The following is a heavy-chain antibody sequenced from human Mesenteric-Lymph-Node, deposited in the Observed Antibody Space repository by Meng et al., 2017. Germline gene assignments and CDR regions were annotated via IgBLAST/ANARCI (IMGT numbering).Heavy chain of an antibody. J-gene: IGHJ4*02. CDR3: GTLKYTSGFYGPAY. D-gene: IGHD6-19*01. Sequence: VYLVSSGSALKKPGASVKVSCKASGYTFTRYPMNWVRQAPGQGLEWMGWISTNTGNPTYAQGFTGRFVFSVDTSVSTAYLQISSLKAEDTAVYYCGTLKYTSGFYGPAYWGQGALVTVSS. V-gene: IGHV7-4-1*02. CDR2: ISTNTGNP. CDR1: GYTFTRYP.